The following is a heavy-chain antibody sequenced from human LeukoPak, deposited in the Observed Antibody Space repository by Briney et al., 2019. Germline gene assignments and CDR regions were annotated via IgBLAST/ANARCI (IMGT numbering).Heavy chain of an antibody. V-gene: IGHV3-23*01. J-gene: IGHJ4*02. D-gene: IGHD2-8*01. CDR1: GFTFSSYD. CDR2: ISASGSNT. Sequence: GGSLRLSCAASGFTFSSYDMSWVRQVPGKGLEWVSGISASGSNTYYSDSVKGRATTSRDHSQNTLSLQMNTLRAEDTAVYYCVKAAVPGVKYYFDHWGQGTLVTVSS. CDR3: VKAAVPGVKYYFDH.